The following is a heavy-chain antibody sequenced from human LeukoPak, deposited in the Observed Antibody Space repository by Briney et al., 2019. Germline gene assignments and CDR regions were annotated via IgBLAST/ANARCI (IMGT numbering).Heavy chain of an antibody. D-gene: IGHD6-13*01. J-gene: IGHJ5*02. CDR1: GFTFSSYA. V-gene: IGHV3-23*01. Sequence: GGSLRLACAASGFTFSSYAMSWVRQAPGKGLEWVSAISGSGGSTYYADSVKGRFTISRDNSKDTLYLQMNSLRAEDTAVYYCAKDERSSWPPNWFDPWGQGTLVTVSS. CDR3: AKDERSSWPPNWFDP. CDR2: ISGSGGST.